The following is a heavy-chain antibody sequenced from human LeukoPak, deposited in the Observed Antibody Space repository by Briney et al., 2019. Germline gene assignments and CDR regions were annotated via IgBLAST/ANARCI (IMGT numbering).Heavy chain of an antibody. CDR1: GGSFSGYY. V-gene: IGHV4-34*01. J-gene: IGHJ3*02. D-gene: IGHD3-10*01. Sequence: SETLSLTCAVYGGSFSGYYWSWIRQPPGKGLEWIGKINHSGSTNYNPSLKSRVTISVDTSKNQFSLKLSSVTAADTAVYYCARDLSLGILWFGEYWGAFDIWGQGTMVTVSS. CDR2: INHSGST. CDR3: ARDLSLGILWFGEYWGAFDI.